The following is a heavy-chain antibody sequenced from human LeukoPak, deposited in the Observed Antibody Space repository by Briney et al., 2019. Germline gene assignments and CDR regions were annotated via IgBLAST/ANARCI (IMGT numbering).Heavy chain of an antibody. CDR2: INPNSGGT. J-gene: IGHJ4*02. CDR1: GYTFTGYY. CDR3: ARTIAAAEGEFDY. D-gene: IGHD6-13*01. V-gene: IGHV1-2*02. Sequence: ASVKVSCKASGYTFTGYYMHWVRQAPGQGLEWMGWINPNSGGTNYAQKFQGRVTMTRDTSISTAYMELSRLRSDDTAVYYCARTIAAAEGEFDYWGQGTLVTVSS.